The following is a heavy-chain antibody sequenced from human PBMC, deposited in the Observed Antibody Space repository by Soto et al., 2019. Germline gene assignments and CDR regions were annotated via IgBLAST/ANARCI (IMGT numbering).Heavy chain of an antibody. D-gene: IGHD2-2*02. CDR1: GFTFSSYS. V-gene: IGHV3-21*01. J-gene: IGHJ3*02. CDR3: ARDRCRSTSCDRGSEDDLDI. Sequence: AGSLRLSCAASGFTFSSYSMNWVRQAPGKGLEWVSSISSSGTYTHYADSVKGRFTISRDNAKNSLYLQMNSLRAEDTAVYYCARDRCRSTSCDRGSEDDLDIWGQGTMVTVSS. CDR2: ISSSGTYT.